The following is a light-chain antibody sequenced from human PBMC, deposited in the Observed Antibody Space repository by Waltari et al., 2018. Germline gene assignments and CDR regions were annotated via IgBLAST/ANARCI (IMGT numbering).Light chain of an antibody. CDR1: QSVLKNSNNKNI. J-gene: IGKJ1*01. CDR3: QQYYTPPWT. CDR2: WAS. Sequence: DIVMTQSPDSLAVSLGERATIKCKSSQSVLKNSNNKNILAWYQQKRGQPPKLLIYWASARESGVPDRFGGSGSGTDFTLTITSLQAEDVAVYYCQQYYTPPWTFGQGTKVEIK. V-gene: IGKV4-1*01.